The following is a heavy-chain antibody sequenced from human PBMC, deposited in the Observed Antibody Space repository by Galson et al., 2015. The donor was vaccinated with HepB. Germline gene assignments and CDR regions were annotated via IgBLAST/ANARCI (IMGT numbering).Heavy chain of an antibody. Sequence: SLRLSCAASGFTFSSYAMSWVRQAPGKGLEWVSAISGSGGSTYYADSVKGRFTISRDNSKNTLYLQMNSLRAEDTAVYYCAKRDSGSYQFDYWGQGTLVTVSS. CDR3: AKRDSGSYQFDY. CDR2: ISGSGGST. D-gene: IGHD1-26*01. J-gene: IGHJ4*02. CDR1: GFTFSSYA. V-gene: IGHV3-23*01.